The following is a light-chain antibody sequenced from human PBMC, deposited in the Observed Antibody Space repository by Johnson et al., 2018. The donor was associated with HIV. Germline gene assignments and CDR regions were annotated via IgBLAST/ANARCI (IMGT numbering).Light chain of an antibody. Sequence: QSVLTQPPSVSAAPGQKVTISCSGSSSNIGNNYVSWYQQFPGTAPKLLIYDNNKRPSGIPDRFSGSKSGTSATPGITGLQTGDEADYYCGTWDSRLSAYVFGTGTKVTVL. CDR3: GTWDSRLSAYV. CDR2: DNN. CDR1: SSNIGNNY. V-gene: IGLV1-51*01. J-gene: IGLJ1*01.